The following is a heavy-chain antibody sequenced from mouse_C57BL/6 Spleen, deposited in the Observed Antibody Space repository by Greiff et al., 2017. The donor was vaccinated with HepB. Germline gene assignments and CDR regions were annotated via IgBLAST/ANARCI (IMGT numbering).Heavy chain of an antibody. D-gene: IGHD2-4*01. Sequence: QVQLQQSGPELVKPGASVKISCKASGYAFSSSWMNWVKQRPGKGLEWIGRIYPGDGDTNYNGKFKGKATLTADKSSSTAYMQLSSLTSEDSAVYFCARGLRPHYYAMDYWGQGPSVTVST. CDR2: IYPGDGDT. J-gene: IGHJ4*01. V-gene: IGHV1-82*01. CDR3: ARGLRPHYYAMDY. CDR1: GYAFSSSW.